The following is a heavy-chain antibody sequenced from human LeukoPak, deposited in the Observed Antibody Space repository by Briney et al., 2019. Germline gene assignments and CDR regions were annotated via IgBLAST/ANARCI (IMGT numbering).Heavy chain of an antibody. V-gene: IGHV3-33*01. CDR1: GYTFSHSG. Sequence: GSLRLSCAASGYTFSHSGLHWVRQAPGKGLEWVAIIWRDGSKKYHADSVKGRFTISRDDSKSTLYLQMNSLRAEDTAVYYCARESGWGLPHAFDFWGQGTMVTVSS. J-gene: IGHJ3*01. CDR2: IWRDGSKK. D-gene: IGHD3-3*01. CDR3: ARESGWGLPHAFDF.